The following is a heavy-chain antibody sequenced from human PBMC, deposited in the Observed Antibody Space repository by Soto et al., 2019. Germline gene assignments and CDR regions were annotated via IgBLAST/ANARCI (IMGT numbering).Heavy chain of an antibody. Sequence: QVTLKESGPVLVKPTETLTLTCTVSGFSLSNARMGVSWIRQPPGKALEWLAHIFSNDEKSYSTSLKSRLTISKDTYKSQVVLTMTNMDPVDTATYYCARTHIVVVTAIFAFDIWGQGTMVTVSS. CDR3: ARTHIVVVTAIFAFDI. CDR1: GFSLSNARMG. CDR2: IFSNDEK. V-gene: IGHV2-26*01. J-gene: IGHJ3*02. D-gene: IGHD2-21*02.